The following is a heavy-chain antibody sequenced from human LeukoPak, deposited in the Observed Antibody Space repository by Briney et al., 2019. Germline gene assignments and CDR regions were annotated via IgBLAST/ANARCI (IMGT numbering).Heavy chain of an antibody. V-gene: IGHV3-23*01. CDR3: AKKGYSSGWVGAFDI. CDR2: VGGSGSTT. Sequence: GGSLRLSCVASGFTFSSYAMIWVRQAPGKGLQWVSSVGGSGSTTYYADSMQGRFTSSRDNSKNTLYLQLNSLRVEDTAVYYCAKKGYSSGWVGAFDIWGRGTMVTVSS. CDR1: GFTFSSYA. J-gene: IGHJ3*02. D-gene: IGHD6-19*01.